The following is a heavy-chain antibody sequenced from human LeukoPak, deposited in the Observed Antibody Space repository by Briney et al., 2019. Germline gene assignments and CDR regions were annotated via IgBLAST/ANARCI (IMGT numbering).Heavy chain of an antibody. CDR3: ARVRVVVARNAFDI. J-gene: IGHJ3*02. Sequence: GASVKVSCKASGYTFTGYYMHWVRQAPGQGLEWMGRINPNSGGTNYAQKFQGRVTMTRDTSISTAYMELSRLRSDDTAVYYCARVRVVVARNAFDIWGQGTMVTVPS. CDR2: INPNSGGT. D-gene: IGHD2-15*01. V-gene: IGHV1-2*06. CDR1: GYTFTGYY.